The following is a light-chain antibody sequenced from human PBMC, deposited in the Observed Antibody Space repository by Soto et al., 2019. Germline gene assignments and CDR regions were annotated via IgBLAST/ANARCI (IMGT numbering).Light chain of an antibody. J-gene: IGKJ2*01. CDR2: GAS. CDR1: QSLSSN. Sequence: EIEMTQSPATLSLSPGERATLSCRASQSLSSNLAWYQQRPGQAPRLLIYGASTRATGIPARFSGSGSGTELTLTISSLQSEDFAVYYCQQYNIWPPYTFGQGTKLEIK. V-gene: IGKV3-15*01. CDR3: QQYNIWPPYT.